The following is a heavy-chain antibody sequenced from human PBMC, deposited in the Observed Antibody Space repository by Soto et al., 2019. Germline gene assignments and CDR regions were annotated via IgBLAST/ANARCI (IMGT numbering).Heavy chain of an antibody. CDR3: ARMGLHWGELSRNWFDP. Sequence: QVQLQESAPGLVKPSQTLSLTCTLSVGSISSGNYYWSWIRQHPGKGLEWLGYTYYSGSAHYNPSLKSRVTISLDTSNHHCSLKLSSVTAADTAVYYCARMGLHWGELSRNWFDPWGQGTLVTVSS. J-gene: IGHJ5*02. V-gene: IGHV4-31*03. CDR2: TYYSGSA. D-gene: IGHD3-16*02. CDR1: VGSISSGNYY.